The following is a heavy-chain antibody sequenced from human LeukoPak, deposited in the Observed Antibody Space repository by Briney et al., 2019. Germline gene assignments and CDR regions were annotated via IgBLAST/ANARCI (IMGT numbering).Heavy chain of an antibody. CDR2: IIPTFGTA. CDR3: ASYDSSGYYRNWFDP. Sequence: ASVKVSCKASGGTFSSYAISWVRQAPGQGLEWMGGIIPTFGTANYAQKFQGRVTITTDESTSTAYMELSSLRSEDTAVYYCASYDSSGYYRNWFDPWGQGTLVTVSS. D-gene: IGHD3-22*01. CDR1: GGTFSSYA. J-gene: IGHJ5*02. V-gene: IGHV1-69*05.